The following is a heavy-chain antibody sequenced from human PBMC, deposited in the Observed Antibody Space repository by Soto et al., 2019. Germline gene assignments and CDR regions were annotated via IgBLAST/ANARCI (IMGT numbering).Heavy chain of an antibody. CDR2: ISQTGAT. J-gene: IGHJ5*02. CDR1: GGSIISGNSYS. Sequence: SETLSLTCAVSGGSIISGNSYSWAWIRQPPGRGLERIGSISQTGATSYNPSLKSRVSVSLDKSKNQFSLRLSSVTAADMAVYYCARAVSPYFGTWFDPWGQGTLVTVSS. V-gene: IGHV4-30-2*01. CDR3: ARAVSPYFGTWFDP. D-gene: IGHD3-10*01.